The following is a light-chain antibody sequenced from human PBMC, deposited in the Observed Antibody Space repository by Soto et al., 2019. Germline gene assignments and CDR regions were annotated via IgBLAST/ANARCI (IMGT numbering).Light chain of an antibody. V-gene: IGLV2-14*03. CDR1: SSDVGGYDY. CDR3: CSYTGSSTYV. J-gene: IGLJ1*01. Sequence: QSALTQPASVSGSPGQSITISCTGTSSDVGGYDYVSWYQHHPGKAPKLLIYDVTDRPAGVSNRFSGSKSGNTASLTISSLHPEDEADYHCCSYTGSSTYVFGTGTKLTVL. CDR2: DVT.